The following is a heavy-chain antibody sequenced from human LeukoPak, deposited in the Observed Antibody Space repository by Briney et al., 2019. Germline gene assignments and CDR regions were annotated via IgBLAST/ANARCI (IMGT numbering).Heavy chain of an antibody. V-gene: IGHV4-59*01. Sequence: SSETLSLTCTVSGGSISRYYRSWIRQPPGKGLEWIGYIYYSGSTNYNPSLESRVTISVDTSKNQFSLKLSSVTAADTAVYYCARGYGYGDYAIDYWGQGTLVTVSS. D-gene: IGHD4-17*01. J-gene: IGHJ4*02. CDR2: IYYSGST. CDR3: ARGYGYGDYAIDY. CDR1: GGSISRYY.